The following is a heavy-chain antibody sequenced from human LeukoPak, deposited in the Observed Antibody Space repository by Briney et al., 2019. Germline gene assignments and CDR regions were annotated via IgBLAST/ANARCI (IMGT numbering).Heavy chain of an antibody. Sequence: PGGSLRLSCAASGFTFSSYGMHWVRRAPGKGLEWVAVISYDGSNKYYADSVKGRFTISRDNSKNTLYLQMNSLRAEDTAVYYCAKDHGVDIVATYGVYGNWFDPWGQGTLVTVSS. J-gene: IGHJ5*02. CDR3: AKDHGVDIVATYGVYGNWFDP. CDR1: GFTFSSYG. D-gene: IGHD5-12*01. V-gene: IGHV3-30*18. CDR2: ISYDGSNK.